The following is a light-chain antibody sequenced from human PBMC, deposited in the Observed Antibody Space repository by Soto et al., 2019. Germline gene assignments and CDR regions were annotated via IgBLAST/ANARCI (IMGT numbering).Light chain of an antibody. Sequence: QSALTQPPSASGSPGQSVAVSCTGTSSDVGGYNFVSWYQHHPGKAPKVLIYANDKRPSGIPDRFSGSKSGTSATLGISGLQTGDEAEYYCGTWDNSLNAVFGGGTKLTVL. CDR3: GTWDNSLNAV. CDR1: SSDVGGYNF. V-gene: IGLV1-51*01. J-gene: IGLJ2*01. CDR2: AND.